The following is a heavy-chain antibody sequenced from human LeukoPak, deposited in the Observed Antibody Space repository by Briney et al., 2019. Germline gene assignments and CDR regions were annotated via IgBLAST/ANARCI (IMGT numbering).Heavy chain of an antibody. CDR1: GFTFSSNC. J-gene: IGHJ4*02. D-gene: IGHD2-15*01. CDR2: INPDGSAQ. V-gene: IGHV3-7*01. CDR3: ARANNSSWHN. Sequence: PGGSLRLSCATSGFTFSSNCMSWVRHAPGRGLDWVANINPDGSAQYYAASVKGRFTVSRDNAKNSLYLQMSSLRVEDTAIYYCARANNSSWHNWGQGALVTVSS.